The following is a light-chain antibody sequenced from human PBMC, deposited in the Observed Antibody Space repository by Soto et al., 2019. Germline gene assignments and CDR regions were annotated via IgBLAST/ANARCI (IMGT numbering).Light chain of an antibody. Sequence: QSVLTQPPSASGPPGQRVTIYCSGSSSNIGSNTVNWYQHLPGTSPKLLIYINNQRPSGVPDRFSGSKSGTSASLAISGLQSEDDADYYCAAWDDSLNGVVFGGGTKLTVL. CDR1: SSNIGSNT. V-gene: IGLV1-44*01. CDR3: AAWDDSLNGVV. J-gene: IGLJ2*01. CDR2: INN.